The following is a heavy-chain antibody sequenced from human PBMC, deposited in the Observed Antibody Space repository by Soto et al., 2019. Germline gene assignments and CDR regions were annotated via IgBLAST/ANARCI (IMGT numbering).Heavy chain of an antibody. CDR2: ITRSSSYI. J-gene: IGHJ4*02. V-gene: IGHV3-21*06. CDR3: ARDDGWLILDY. Sequence: EVQLVESGGGPVKPGGSLRLSCAASGFAFNTYSMNWVRQAPGKGLEWVAFITRSSSYIYYADSVRGRFTLSRDNANNSLYLQMNSLRAEDTAIYYCARDDGWLILDYWGQGTLVTV. CDR1: GFAFNTYS. D-gene: IGHD6-19*01.